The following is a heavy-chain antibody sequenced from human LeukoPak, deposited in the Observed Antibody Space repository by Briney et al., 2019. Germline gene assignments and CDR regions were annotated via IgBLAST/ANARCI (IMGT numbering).Heavy chain of an antibody. V-gene: IGHV3-7*05. D-gene: IGHD3-10*01. CDR2: IKQDGSEK. CDR3: ARGLGINGLALDM. Sequence: RTGGSLRLSCAAAGFTFSSNWMSWVRQAPGKGLQWVANIKQDGSEKYYVDSVKGRFTISRDNAKKSLYLQMNSLGGEDTAVYYCARGLGINGLALDMWGQGTMVTASS. CDR1: GFTFSSNW. J-gene: IGHJ3*02.